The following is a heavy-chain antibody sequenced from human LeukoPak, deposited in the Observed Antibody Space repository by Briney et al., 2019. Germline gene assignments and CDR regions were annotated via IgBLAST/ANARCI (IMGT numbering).Heavy chain of an antibody. CDR1: GDSISSYY. CDR3: ARLERDWKAGAAFDY. Sequence: SSETLSLTCTVSGDSISSYYWSWIRQPPGKGLEWIGYIYYSGSTNYNPSLKSRVTISVDTSKNQFSLKLSSVTAADTAVYYCARLERDWKAGAAFDYWGQGTLVTVSS. V-gene: IGHV4-59*08. D-gene: IGHD1-1*01. J-gene: IGHJ4*02. CDR2: IYYSGST.